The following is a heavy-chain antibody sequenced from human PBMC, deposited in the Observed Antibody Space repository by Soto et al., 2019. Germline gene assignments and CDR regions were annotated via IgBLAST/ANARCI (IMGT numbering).Heavy chain of an antibody. J-gene: IGHJ4*02. CDR1: GFTFSSYA. V-gene: IGHV3-15*01. D-gene: IGHD2-15*01. Sequence: GGSLRLSCAASGFTFSSYAMSWVRQAPGKGLEWVGRIKSETDGGTADYAAPVKGRFTISRDDSKTTLYLQMNSLKTEDTAVYYCYSFYEHGGFNSQSLDYWGQGTQVTVSS. CDR3: YSFYEHGGFNSQSLDY. CDR2: IKSETDGGTA.